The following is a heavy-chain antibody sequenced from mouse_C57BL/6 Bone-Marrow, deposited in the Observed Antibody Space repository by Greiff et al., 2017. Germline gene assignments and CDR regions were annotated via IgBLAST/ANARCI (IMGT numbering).Heavy chain of an antibody. J-gene: IGHJ4*01. CDR1: GFTFTDYY. V-gene: IGHV7-3*01. CDR3: ARCGVGSSLYYYAMDY. Sequence: EVHLVESGGGLVQPGGSLSLSCAASGFTFTDYYMSWVRQPPGKALEWLGFIRNIANGYPTAYSASVKGRFTISRDNSPSILYLQMNALRAEDTATYYCARCGVGSSLYYYAMDYWGQGTSGTVAS. D-gene: IGHD1-1*01. CDR2: IRNIANGYPT.